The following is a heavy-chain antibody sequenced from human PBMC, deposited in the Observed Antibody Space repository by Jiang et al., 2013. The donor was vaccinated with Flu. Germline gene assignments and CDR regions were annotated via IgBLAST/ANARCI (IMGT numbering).Heavy chain of an antibody. CDR3: ARGVLRYFPAIFDP. V-gene: IGHV4-31*03. CDR1: GGSISSGGYY. J-gene: IGHJ5*02. D-gene: IGHD3-9*01. CDR2: IYYSGST. Sequence: SGPGLVKPSQTLSLTCTVSGGSISSGGYYWSWIRQHPGKGLEWIGYIYYSGSTYYNPSLKSRVTISVDTSKNQFSLKLSSVTAADTAVYYCARGVLRYFPAIFDPWGQGTLVTVSS.